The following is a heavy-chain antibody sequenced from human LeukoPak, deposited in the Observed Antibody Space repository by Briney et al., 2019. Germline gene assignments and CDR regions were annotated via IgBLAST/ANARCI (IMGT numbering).Heavy chain of an antibody. J-gene: IGHJ4*02. D-gene: IGHD3-10*01. CDR2: IKEDGSEK. CDR3: ARTIRGY. CDR1: GFTFTNYW. V-gene: IGHV3-7*01. Sequence: GGSLRLSCAASGFTFTNYWMSWVRQAPGKGLEWVANIKEDGSEKYYVDSVKGRFTISRDNAKNSLYLQMNSLRAEDTAVYYCARTIRGYWGQGTLVTVSS.